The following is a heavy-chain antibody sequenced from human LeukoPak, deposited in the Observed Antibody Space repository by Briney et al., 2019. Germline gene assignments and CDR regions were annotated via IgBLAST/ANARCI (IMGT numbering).Heavy chain of an antibody. D-gene: IGHD3-22*01. CDR3: ARDRGRYYDSRGFYWGYYFDP. Sequence: GGSLRLSCAASGFTFSTYAVTWVRQAPGKGLEWVSTISGSGDSTYYADSVKGRFTISRDNSKDTLYLQMSSVRVDDTAVYYCARDRGRYYDSRGFYWGYYFDPWGQGILVTVST. CDR2: ISGSGDST. CDR1: GFTFSTYA. V-gene: IGHV3-23*01. J-gene: IGHJ4*02.